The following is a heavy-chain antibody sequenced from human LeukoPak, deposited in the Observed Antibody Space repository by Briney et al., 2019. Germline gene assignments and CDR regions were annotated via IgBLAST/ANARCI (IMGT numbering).Heavy chain of an antibody. CDR1: GFTFDDYG. V-gene: IGHV3-20*04. D-gene: IGHD6-13*01. Sequence: PGGSLRLSCAASGFTFDDYGMSWVRQAPGKGLEWASGINWNGGSTGYADSVKGRFTISRDNAKNSLYLQMNSLRAEDTALYYCARDRYSSSWLNWFDPWGQGTLVTVSS. CDR2: INWNGGST. J-gene: IGHJ5*02. CDR3: ARDRYSSSWLNWFDP.